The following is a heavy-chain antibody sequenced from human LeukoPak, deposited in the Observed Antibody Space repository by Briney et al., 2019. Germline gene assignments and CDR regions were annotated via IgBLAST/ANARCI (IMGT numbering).Heavy chain of an antibody. CDR1: GFTFSRYW. V-gene: IGHV3-74*01. CDR2: ISTDGSCT. Sequence: GGSLRLSCAASGFTFSRYWMHWLRQAPGKGPVWVSRISTDGSCTSYADSVKGRFTISRDNGKNTLYLQLNSLRAEDTAVYYCASYLTSIPSGMDVWGQGTTVTVSS. J-gene: IGHJ6*02. CDR3: ASYLTSIPSGMDV. D-gene: IGHD2/OR15-2a*01.